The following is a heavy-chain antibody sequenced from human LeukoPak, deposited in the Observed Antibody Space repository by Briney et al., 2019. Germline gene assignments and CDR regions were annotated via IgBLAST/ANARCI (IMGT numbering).Heavy chain of an antibody. V-gene: IGHV4-59*01. CDR3: ARGGDYGDLRYFDY. CDR1: GGSINNCY. J-gene: IGHJ4*02. CDR2: IYYRGST. Sequence: SETLSLTCTVSGGSINNCYWSWIRQPPGKGLEWIGYIYYRGSTNYNPSLKSRVTFSVDTSKNQFSLKLNSVTAADTAVYYCARGGDYGDLRYFDYWGQGTLVTVSS. D-gene: IGHD4-17*01.